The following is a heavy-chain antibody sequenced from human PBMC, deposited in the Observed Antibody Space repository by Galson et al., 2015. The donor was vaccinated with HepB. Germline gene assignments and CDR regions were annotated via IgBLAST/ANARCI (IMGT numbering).Heavy chain of an antibody. CDR3: ARGPLVGATGFDASDI. J-gene: IGHJ3*02. D-gene: IGHD1-26*01. CDR2: TYYRSKWYN. Sequence: CAISGDSVSSNSAAWNWIRQSPSRGLEWLGRTYYRSKWYNDYAVSVKSRITINPDTSKNQFSLQLNSVTPEDTAVYYCARGPLVGATGFDASDIWGQGTMVTVSS. V-gene: IGHV6-1*01. CDR1: GDSVSSNSAA.